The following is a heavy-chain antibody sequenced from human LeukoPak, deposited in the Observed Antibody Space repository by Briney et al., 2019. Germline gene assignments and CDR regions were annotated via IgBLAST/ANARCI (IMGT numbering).Heavy chain of an antibody. CDR2: IYPGDSDT. J-gene: IGHJ4*02. Sequence: GESLQISCKGSGYSFTSYWIGWVRQMPGKGLEWMGIIYPGDSDTRYSPSFQGQVTISADKPISTAYLQWSSLKASDTAMYYCARLSGQYQLLYGYFDYWGQGTLVTVSS. CDR1: GYSFTSYW. D-gene: IGHD2-2*02. V-gene: IGHV5-51*01. CDR3: ARLSGQYQLLYGYFDY.